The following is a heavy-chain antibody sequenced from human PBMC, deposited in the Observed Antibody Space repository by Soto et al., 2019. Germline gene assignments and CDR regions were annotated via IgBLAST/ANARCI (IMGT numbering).Heavy chain of an antibody. D-gene: IGHD4-4*01. CDR2: INSGGTT. CDR1: GFTFSSYA. J-gene: IGHJ6*03. CDR3: ANWTTSHDSYSMDV. V-gene: IGHV3-23*01. Sequence: GGSLRLSCVAFGFTFSSYAMIWVRQAPEKGLEWVSGINSGGTTYYADSVKGRFIIYRDNSENTLYLQMSSLRAEHTAVYFCANWTTSHDSYSMDVWGKGTTVTVSS.